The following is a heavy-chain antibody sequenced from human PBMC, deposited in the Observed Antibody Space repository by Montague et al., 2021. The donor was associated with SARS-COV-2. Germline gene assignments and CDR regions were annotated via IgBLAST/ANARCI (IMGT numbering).Heavy chain of an antibody. CDR1: GFSLDSRGVG. Sequence: PALVKPTQTLTLTCTFSGFSLDSRGVGVGWIRQPPGKALECLALIYWNDDKRYSPSLKTRLTVTKDTSKNQVVLTMTNMDPVDTATYFCAHKKSGWQIEFAFWGQGALVTVSS. D-gene: IGHD6-25*01. CDR3: AHKKSGWQIEFAF. V-gene: IGHV2-5*01. CDR2: IYWNDDK. J-gene: IGHJ4*02.